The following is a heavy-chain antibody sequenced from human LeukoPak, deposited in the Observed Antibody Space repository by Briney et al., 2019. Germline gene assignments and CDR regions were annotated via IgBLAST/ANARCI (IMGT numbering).Heavy chain of an antibody. Sequence: RASVKVSCKASGYTFTGYYMHWVRQPPGQGLAWMGWINPNSGGTNYAQKFQGRVTMTRDTSISTAYMELSRLRSDDTAVYYCARVFDGGSYYGESVGYWGQGTLVTVSS. J-gene: IGHJ4*02. CDR1: GYTFTGYY. D-gene: IGHD1-26*01. V-gene: IGHV1-2*02. CDR3: ARVFDGGSYYGESVGY. CDR2: INPNSGGT.